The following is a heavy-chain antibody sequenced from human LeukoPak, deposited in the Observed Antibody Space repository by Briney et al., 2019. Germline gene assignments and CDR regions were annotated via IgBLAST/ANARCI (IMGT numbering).Heavy chain of an antibody. Sequence: PSETLSLTCTVSGGSISSYYWSWIRQPPGKGLEWIGYIYYSGSTNYNPSLTSRVTISVDTSKNQFSLKLSSVTAADTAVYYCAGGGYSYGLAYYYYGMDVWGKGTTVTVSS. CDR1: GGSISSYY. D-gene: IGHD5-18*01. CDR3: AGGGYSYGLAYYYYGMDV. V-gene: IGHV4-59*01. J-gene: IGHJ6*04. CDR2: IYYSGST.